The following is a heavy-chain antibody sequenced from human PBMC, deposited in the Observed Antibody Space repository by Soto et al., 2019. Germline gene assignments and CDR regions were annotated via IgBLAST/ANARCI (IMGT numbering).Heavy chain of an antibody. CDR3: AKEWGRPSYYYDSSGPFDY. Sequence: PSETLSLTCTVSGASISSYDWSWIRQSPGKGLEWIGFVYHSGNSNYNPSLKSRVTISVDKSKNQLSLMLTSVTATDTAVYYCAKEWGRPSYYYDSSGPFDYWGKGTLVPVSS. J-gene: IGHJ4*02. CDR1: GASISSYD. D-gene: IGHD3-22*01. V-gene: IGHV4-59*12. CDR2: VYHSGNS.